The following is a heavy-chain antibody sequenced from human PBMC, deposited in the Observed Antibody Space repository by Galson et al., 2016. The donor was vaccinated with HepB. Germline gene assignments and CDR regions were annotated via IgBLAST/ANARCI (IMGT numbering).Heavy chain of an antibody. D-gene: IGHD3-10*01. Sequence: SLRLSCAGSGFAFSNFAMSWVRQAPGEGLEWISSSNARGDNIYYSASVKGRFTLSRDNSNNTLYLRMNSLRVEDTASYCCAKEALYGSGTYIDSWGQGILVTVSS. CDR1: GFAFSNFA. J-gene: IGHJ4*02. CDR2: SNARGDNI. CDR3: AKEALYGSGTYIDS. V-gene: IGHV3-23*01.